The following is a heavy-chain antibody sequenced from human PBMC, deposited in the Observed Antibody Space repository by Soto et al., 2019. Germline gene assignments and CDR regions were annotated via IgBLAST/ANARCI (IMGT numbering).Heavy chain of an antibody. D-gene: IGHD3-22*01. CDR1: GLTLSNAW. CDR2: IKSKADGGTI. J-gene: IGHJ4*02. CDR3: TTGTSSGYYEYYFDY. Sequence: EVQLVESGGGLVKPGESLRLSCAASGLTLSNAWMSWVRQTPGKGLEWVGRIKSKADGGTIEYPAPVQGRFTISRDDSKNTLYLQMNSLKTEDTAVYYCTTGTSSGYYEYYFDYWGQGTLVTVSS. V-gene: IGHV3-15*01.